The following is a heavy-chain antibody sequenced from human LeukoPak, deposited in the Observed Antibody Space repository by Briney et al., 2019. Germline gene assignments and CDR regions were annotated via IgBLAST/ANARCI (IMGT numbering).Heavy chain of an antibody. V-gene: IGHV5-10-1*01. CDR2: IDPSDSYT. J-gene: IGHJ5*02. CDR3: ASPTYGSGSYYNSWFDP. D-gene: IGHD3-10*01. Sequence: GESLKISCKGSGYSFTSYWISWVRQMPGKGLEWMGRIDPSDSYTNYSPSFQGHVTISADKSISTAYLQWSSLKASDTAMYYCASPTYGSGSYYNSWFDPWGQGTLVTVSS. CDR1: GYSFTSYW.